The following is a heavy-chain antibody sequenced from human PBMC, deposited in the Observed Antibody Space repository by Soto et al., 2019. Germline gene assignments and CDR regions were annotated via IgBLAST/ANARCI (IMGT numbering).Heavy chain of an antibody. Sequence: GGSLRLSCVTAAFSVRTYTLSWARQAPGKELEWVSVISDSGDSPSYADSVQARFSISRDNPKNTLYLQMNSLRGEDTAMYYCAKARCSTTTCYVSDYWVQGTLVTGSS. CDR2: ISDSGDSP. J-gene: IGHJ4*02. CDR3: AKARCSTTTCYVSDY. V-gene: IGHV3-23*01. D-gene: IGHD2-2*01. CDR1: AFSVRTYT.